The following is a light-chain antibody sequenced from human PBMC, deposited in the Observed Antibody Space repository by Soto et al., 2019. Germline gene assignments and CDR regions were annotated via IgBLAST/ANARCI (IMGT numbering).Light chain of an antibody. Sequence: DIQMTQSPSTLSASAGDRVSITCRASQSISRQLAWYQQKPGQAPNLLISQASNIETGVPSRFTGSGSGTEFPLTSRNRHLDDLATYYTHQNQSYSSFGQGTKVEVK. CDR2: QAS. J-gene: IGKJ1*01. CDR3: HQNQSYSS. V-gene: IGKV1-5*03. CDR1: QSISRQ.